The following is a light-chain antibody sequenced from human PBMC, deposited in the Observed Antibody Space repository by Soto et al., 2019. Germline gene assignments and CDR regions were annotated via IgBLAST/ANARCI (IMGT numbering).Light chain of an antibody. Sequence: EIEMTQSPATLSVSPGERATLSCRASQSISINLAWYHQKPGQAPRLLIYGASSRATGIPARFSGSGSGTEFTLTISSLQSGDFAVYYCQQYNNWPRTFGQGTKLEIK. CDR3: QQYNNWPRT. V-gene: IGKV3-15*01. CDR2: GAS. CDR1: QSISIN. J-gene: IGKJ2*01.